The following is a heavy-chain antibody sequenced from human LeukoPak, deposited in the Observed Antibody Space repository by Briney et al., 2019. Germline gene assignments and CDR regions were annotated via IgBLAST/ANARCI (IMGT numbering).Heavy chain of an antibody. Sequence: PGGSLRLSCAASGFTFSSYSVNWVRQAPGKGLEWVSSISSSSSYIYYADSVKGRFTISRDNAKNSLYLQMNSLRAEDTAVYYCARDRSVGATGSLGYWGQGTLVTVSS. J-gene: IGHJ4*02. D-gene: IGHD1-26*01. V-gene: IGHV3-21*01. CDR3: ARDRSVGATGSLGY. CDR1: GFTFSSYS. CDR2: ISSSSSYI.